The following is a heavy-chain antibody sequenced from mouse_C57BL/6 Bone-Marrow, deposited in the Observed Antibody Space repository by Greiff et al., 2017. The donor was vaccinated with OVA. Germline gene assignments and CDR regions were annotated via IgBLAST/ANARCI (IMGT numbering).Heavy chain of an antibody. Sequence: EVKLVESGGDLVKPGGSLKLSCAASGFTFSSYGMSWVRQTPDKRLEWVATISSGGSYTYYPDSVKGRFTISRDNAKNTLYLQMSSLKSEDTAMYYCARGSTYYDYDVGWFAYWGQGTLVTVSA. J-gene: IGHJ3*01. CDR2: ISSGGSYT. CDR3: ARGSTYYDYDVGWFAY. V-gene: IGHV5-6*01. D-gene: IGHD2-4*01. CDR1: GFTFSSYG.